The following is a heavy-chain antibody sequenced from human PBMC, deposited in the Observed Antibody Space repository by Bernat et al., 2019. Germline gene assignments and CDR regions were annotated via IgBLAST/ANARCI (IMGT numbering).Heavy chain of an antibody. V-gene: IGHV3-23*01. J-gene: IGHJ4*02. D-gene: IGHD3-10*01. CDR3: AKDARYYSSGSYYGDDY. CDR2: ISGSGGST. Sequence: EVQLLESGGGLVQPGGSLRLSCAASGFTFSSYAMSWVRQAPGKGLEWVSAISGSGGSTYYADPVKGRLTISRDNSKNKMYLQMNSLRAEDTAVYYCAKDARYYSSGSYYGDDYWGQGTLVTVSS. CDR1: GFTFSSYA.